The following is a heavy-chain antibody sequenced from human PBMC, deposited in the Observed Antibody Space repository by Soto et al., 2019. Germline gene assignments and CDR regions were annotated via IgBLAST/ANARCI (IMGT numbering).Heavy chain of an antibody. V-gene: IGHV1-8*01. CDR3: ATMPRGLIQWFDS. Sequence: QVQLVQSGAEVKRPGASVRVSCKASGDTLSTYDINWIRQAIGQGLEWMGWMHPNSGNAAHAQTFRGRATXTXNXXIRTADMELSSLTSEDTAVYYCATMPRGLIQWFDSWGQGTLVTVSS. J-gene: IGHJ5*01. D-gene: IGHD2-2*01. CDR2: MHPNSGNA. CDR1: GDTLSTYD.